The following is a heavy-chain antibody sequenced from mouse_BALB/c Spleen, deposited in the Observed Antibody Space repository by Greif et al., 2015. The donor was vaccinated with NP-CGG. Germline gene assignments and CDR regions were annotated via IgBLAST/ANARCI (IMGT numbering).Heavy chain of an antibody. D-gene: IGHD5-5*01. Sequence: EVQLVESGGGLVQPGGSRKLSCAASGFTFSDYGMAWVRQAPGKGPEWVAFISNLAYSIYYADTVTGRFTISRENAKNTLYLEMSSLRSEDTAMYYCARDLPTADAYWGQGTLVTVSA. CDR1: GFTFSDYG. J-gene: IGHJ3*01. CDR2: ISNLAYSI. CDR3: ARDLPTADAY. V-gene: IGHV5-15*02.